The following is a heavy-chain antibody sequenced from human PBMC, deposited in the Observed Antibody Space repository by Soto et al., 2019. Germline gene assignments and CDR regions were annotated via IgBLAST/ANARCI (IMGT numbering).Heavy chain of an antibody. D-gene: IGHD2-15*01. CDR2: ILHSGSA. V-gene: IGHV4-34*12. CDR1: GGSLSGYY. Sequence: SETLSLTCAVSGGSLSGYYWTWIRQSPVKGLEWIGEILHSGSANYNPSLKSRVTISVDTSKNQFSLKLTSVTAADTAVYYCARVASGGTYDAFDIWGQGTMVTVSS. J-gene: IGHJ3*02. CDR3: ARVASGGTYDAFDI.